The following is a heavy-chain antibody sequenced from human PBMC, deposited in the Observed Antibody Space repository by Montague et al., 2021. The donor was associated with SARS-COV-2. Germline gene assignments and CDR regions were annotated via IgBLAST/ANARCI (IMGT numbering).Heavy chain of an antibody. CDR3: ARRQDYFGAGSYIFDV. D-gene: IGHD3-10*01. CDR1: GASINSDSYY. J-gene: IGHJ3*01. Sequence: SETLSLTCTVSGASINSDSYYRVWIRQPPGKGLEWIVSIDNSGTTSYISSLEIRLTISEDTPKKQFSLRLTSVTAADTAMYYCARRQDYFGAGSYIFDVWGQGIMVTVSS. CDR2: IDNSGTT. V-gene: IGHV4-39*01.